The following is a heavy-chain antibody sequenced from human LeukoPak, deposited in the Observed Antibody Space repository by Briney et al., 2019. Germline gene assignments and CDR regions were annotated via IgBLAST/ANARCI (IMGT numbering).Heavy chain of an antibody. CDR3: ITQSGAWNFDY. J-gene: IGHJ4*02. CDR2: IKRKTDDGTT. D-gene: IGHD1-1*01. V-gene: IGHV3-15*07. Sequence: GGSLRLSCAASGFSFSDTWMNWVRQAPGKGLGWVGLIKRKTDDGTTDYAAPEKGRFTISRDDSKNTLYLQMNSLKTEDTAVYYYITQSGAWNFDYWGQGTLVTVSS. CDR1: GFSFSDTW.